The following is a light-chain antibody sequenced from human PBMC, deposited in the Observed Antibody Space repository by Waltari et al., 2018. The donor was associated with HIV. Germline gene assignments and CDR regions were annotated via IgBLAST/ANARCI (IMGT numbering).Light chain of an antibody. CDR3: NSYTSTTTRWL. CDR2: DVG. V-gene: IGLV2-14*03. J-gene: IGLJ3*02. Sequence: QSALTQPASVSGSPGPSITISCTGPSSDVGGYNYVSWYQQHPGKAPKLLIFDVGNRPSGVSNRFSGSKSGNTASLTISGLQTEDEADYYCNSYTSTTTRWLFGGGTRLTVL. CDR1: SSDVGGYNY.